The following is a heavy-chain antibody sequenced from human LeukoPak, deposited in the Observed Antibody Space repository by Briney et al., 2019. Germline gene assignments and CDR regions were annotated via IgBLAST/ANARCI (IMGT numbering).Heavy chain of an antibody. D-gene: IGHD3-3*01. CDR1: GFTFSSYA. CDR2: LSGSGGST. J-gene: IGHJ4*02. Sequence: GGSLRLSCAASGFTFSSYAMSWVRQAPGKGLEWVSALSGSGGSTYYADSVKGRFSISRDNSKNTVYLQMNDLRADDTAVYYCARDPGVVAFHYLDYWGQGTLGTVSS. CDR3: ARDPGVVAFHYLDY. V-gene: IGHV3-23*01.